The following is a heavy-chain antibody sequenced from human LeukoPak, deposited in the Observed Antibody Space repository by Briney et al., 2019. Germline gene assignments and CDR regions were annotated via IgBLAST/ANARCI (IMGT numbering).Heavy chain of an antibody. CDR2: IYYSGST. Sequence: SETLSLTCTVSGGSISSYYWSWIRHPPGKGLEWIGYIYYSGSTNYNPSLKSRVTISVDTSKNQFSLKLNSVTAADTAVFYCARGGSGYSLDYWGQGTLVTVSS. CDR1: GGSISSYY. D-gene: IGHD3-22*01. J-gene: IGHJ4*02. V-gene: IGHV4-59*08. CDR3: ARGGSGYSLDY.